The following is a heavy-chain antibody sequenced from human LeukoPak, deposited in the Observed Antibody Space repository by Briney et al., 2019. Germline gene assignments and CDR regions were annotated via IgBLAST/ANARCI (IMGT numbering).Heavy chain of an antibody. CDR2: IYPGDSDT. CDR3: ARRVAFGELLGDYYYGMDV. D-gene: IGHD3-10*01. V-gene: IGHV5-51*01. Sequence: GESLKISCKGSGYSFTSYWIGWVRQMPGKGLEWMGIIYPGDSDTRYSPSFQGQVTISADKSISTAYLQWSSLKASDTAMYYCARRVAFGELLGDYYYGMDVWGQGTTVTVS. CDR1: GYSFTSYW. J-gene: IGHJ6*02.